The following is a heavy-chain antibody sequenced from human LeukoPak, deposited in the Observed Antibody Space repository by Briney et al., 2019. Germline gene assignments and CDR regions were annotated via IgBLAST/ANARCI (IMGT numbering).Heavy chain of an antibody. J-gene: IGHJ6*03. CDR1: GGSFSGYY. V-gene: IGHV4-34*01. D-gene: IGHD3-10*01. Sequence: PSETLSLTCAVYGGSFSGYYWSWIRQPPGKGLEWIGEINHSGSTNYNPSLKSRVTISVDTSKNQFSLKLSSVTAADTAVYYCARATYYYGSGSIPWDYYYYMDVWGKGTTVTVSS. CDR2: INHSGST. CDR3: ARATYYYGSGSIPWDYYYYMDV.